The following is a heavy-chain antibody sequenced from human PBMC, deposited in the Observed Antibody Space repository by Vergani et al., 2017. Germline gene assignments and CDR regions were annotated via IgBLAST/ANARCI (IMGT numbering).Heavy chain of an antibody. CDR1: GYTFTSYG. CDR2: IIPIFGTA. CDR3: ARVFGATRPDY. V-gene: IGHV1-69*13. Sequence: QVQLVQSGAEVKKPGASVKVSCKASGYTFTSYGISWVRQAPGQGLEWMGGIIPIFGTANYAQKFQGRVTITADESTSTAYMELSSLRSEDTAVYYCARVFGATRPDYWGQGTLVTVSS. D-gene: IGHD1-26*01. J-gene: IGHJ4*02.